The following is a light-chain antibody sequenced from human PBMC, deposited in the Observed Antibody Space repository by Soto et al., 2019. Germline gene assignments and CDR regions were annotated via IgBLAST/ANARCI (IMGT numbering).Light chain of an antibody. V-gene: IGLV2-14*01. Sequence: QSVLTQPASVSGSPGQSITISCTGTSSDVGGYNYVSWYQQHPGKAPKLMMYDVRNRPSGVSNRFSGSKSVNTASLTISGLQAEDEADYYCSLYTTISTYVFGTGTKVTVL. CDR1: SSDVGGYNY. CDR3: SLYTTISTYV. J-gene: IGLJ1*01. CDR2: DVR.